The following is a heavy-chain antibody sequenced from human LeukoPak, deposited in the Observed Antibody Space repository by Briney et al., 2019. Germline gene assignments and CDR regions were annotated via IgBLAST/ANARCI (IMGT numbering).Heavy chain of an antibody. V-gene: IGHV3-23*01. CDR1: GFAFSFFA. CDR3: AKAMVATLGHLYYFDY. Sequence: GGSLRLSYTASGFAFSFFAMSWLRQPPGKGLEWVSTINANSGATSYAASVRGRFTISRDNSKNTLYLQMNSLRAEDTAVYYCAKAMVATLGHLYYFDYWGQGTLVTVSS. CDR2: INANSGAT. D-gene: IGHD5-12*01. J-gene: IGHJ4*02.